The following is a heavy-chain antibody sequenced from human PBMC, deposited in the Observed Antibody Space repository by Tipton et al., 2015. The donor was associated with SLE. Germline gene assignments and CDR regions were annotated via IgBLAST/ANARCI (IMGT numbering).Heavy chain of an antibody. J-gene: IGHJ5*02. Sequence: SLRLSCAASGFTFSSYSMNWVRQAPGKGLEWVSYISSSSSTIYYADSVKGRFTISRDNAKNSLYLQMNSLRAEDTAVYYCASRQLLPAARGSWFDPWGQGTLVTVSS. CDR1: GFTFSSYS. CDR2: ISSSSSTI. V-gene: IGHV3-48*01. D-gene: IGHD2-2*01. CDR3: ASRQLLPAARGSWFDP.